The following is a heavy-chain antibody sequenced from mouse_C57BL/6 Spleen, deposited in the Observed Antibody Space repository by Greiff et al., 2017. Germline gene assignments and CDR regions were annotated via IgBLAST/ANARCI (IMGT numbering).Heavy chain of an antibody. V-gene: IGHV14-4*01. CDR1: GFNIKDDY. D-gene: IGHD1-1*02. Sequence: VHVKQSGAELVRPGASVKLSCTASGFNIKDDYMHWVKQRPEQGLEWIGWLDPENGDTEYASKFQGKATITADTSSNTAYLQLSSLTSEDTAVYYCTTYGLLDYWGQGTTLTVSS. CDR2: LDPENGDT. CDR3: TTYGLLDY. J-gene: IGHJ2*01.